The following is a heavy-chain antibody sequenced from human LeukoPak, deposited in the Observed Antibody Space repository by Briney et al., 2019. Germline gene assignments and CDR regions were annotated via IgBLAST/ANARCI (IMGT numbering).Heavy chain of an antibody. CDR1: GYTFTDYY. Sequence: GASVKVSCKASGYTFTDYYTHWVRQAPGQGLEWMEWINPNTAGTNYAQKFQGRVTMTRDTSISTAYMELSRLRSDDTAVYYCARSSGLYGGNSAFDCWGQGPLVTVSS. CDR2: INPNTAGT. J-gene: IGHJ4*02. V-gene: IGHV1-2*02. CDR3: ARSSGLYGGNSAFDC. D-gene: IGHD4-23*01.